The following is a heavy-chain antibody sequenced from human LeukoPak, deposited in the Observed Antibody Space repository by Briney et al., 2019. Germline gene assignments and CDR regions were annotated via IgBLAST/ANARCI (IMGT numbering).Heavy chain of an antibody. Sequence: PGGSLRLSCVASGFTFSSCGMHGVRQAPGKGLEWVAVISYDGSNKYYADSVKGRFTISRDNSKNTLYLQMNNLRAEDTAVYYCARAPAYWPYYYMDVWGTGATVTISS. D-gene: IGHD3-16*01. CDR3: ARAPAYWPYYYMDV. CDR2: ISYDGSNK. V-gene: IGHV3-30*03. CDR1: GFTFSSCG. J-gene: IGHJ6*03.